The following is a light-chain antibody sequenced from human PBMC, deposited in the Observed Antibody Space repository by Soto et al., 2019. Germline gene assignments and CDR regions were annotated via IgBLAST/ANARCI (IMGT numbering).Light chain of an antibody. CDR2: DAF. J-gene: IGKJ4*01. CDR1: QRISSY. CDR3: QQSYSIPQGLT. Sequence: IQMTQSPSSLSACVGDTVTIICRASQRISSYLSWFQQKPGKAPKLLIYDAFSLQTGVPSRFSGGVSGTDFTLSFSSLQPEDFATYYCQQSYSIPQGLTFGGGTKVEIK. V-gene: IGKV1-39*01.